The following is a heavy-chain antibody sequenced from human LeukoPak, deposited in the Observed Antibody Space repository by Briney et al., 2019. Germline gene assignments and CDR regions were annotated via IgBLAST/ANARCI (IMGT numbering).Heavy chain of an antibody. CDR3: ARHVSAAGILISGCLDY. Sequence: SETLSLICTVSGGSISSSSYSWGWIRQPPGKGLEWIGSIYYSGSTYYNPSLKSRVTISVDTSKNQFSLKLSSVTAADTAVYYCARHVSAAGILISGCLDYWGQGTLVTVSS. D-gene: IGHD6-13*01. J-gene: IGHJ4*02. CDR2: IYYSGST. CDR1: GGSISSSSYS. V-gene: IGHV4-39*01.